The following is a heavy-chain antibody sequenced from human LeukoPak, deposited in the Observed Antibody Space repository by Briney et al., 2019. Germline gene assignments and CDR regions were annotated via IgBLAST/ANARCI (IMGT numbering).Heavy chain of an antibody. CDR2: ISSSSSYI. D-gene: IGHD2-2*01. V-gene: IGHV3-21*01. J-gene: IGHJ4*02. CDR1: GFTFSRFA. Sequence: KPGGSLRLSCAASGFTFSRFAVHWVRQAPGKGLEWVSSISSSSSYIYYADSVKGRFTISRDNAKNSLYLQMNSLRAEDTAVYYCARDFQAPPYCSSTSCRDYWGQGTLVTVSS. CDR3: ARDFQAPPYCSSTSCRDY.